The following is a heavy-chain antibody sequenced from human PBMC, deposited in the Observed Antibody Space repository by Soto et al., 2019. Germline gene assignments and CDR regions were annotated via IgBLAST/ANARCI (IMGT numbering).Heavy chain of an antibody. CDR1: GFTFSSYW. V-gene: IGHV3-7*01. Sequence: GGSLRLSCAASGFTFSSYWISWVRQAPWKGLEWVANIKQDGIEKYYVDSVKGRFTISRDNAKNSLYLEMNSLRAEDTAVYYCARTDEGVNGYFDYWSQGTLVTVYS. J-gene: IGHJ4*02. D-gene: IGHD2-8*01. CDR3: ARTDEGVNGYFDY. CDR2: IKQDGIEK.